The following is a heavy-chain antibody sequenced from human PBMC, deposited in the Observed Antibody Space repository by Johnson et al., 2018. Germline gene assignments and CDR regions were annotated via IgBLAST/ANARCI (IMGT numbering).Heavy chain of an antibody. D-gene: IGHD1-26*01. J-gene: IGHJ3*02. Sequence: EVQLVETGGDLVEPGGSLRLSCAASGFIFTNAWMAWVRQAPGKGLEWVGRIQSKTDGWTADYAAPVKGRFTISRDDSKNTLYLQMNSLKTEETAVNYCTTDNPDTGSYKNAFDIWGQGTMVTVSS. CDR2: IQSKTDGWTA. CDR1: GFIFTNAW. V-gene: IGHV3-15*01. CDR3: TTDNPDTGSYKNAFDI.